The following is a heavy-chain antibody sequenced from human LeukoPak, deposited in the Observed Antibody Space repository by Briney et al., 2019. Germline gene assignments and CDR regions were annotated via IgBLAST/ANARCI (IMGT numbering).Heavy chain of an antibody. D-gene: IGHD5-12*01. CDR3: ARGPSGYDRRWLDP. J-gene: IGHJ5*02. Sequence: ASVKVSCKASGYTFTSHDINWVRQAPGQGLEWMGWLSAYNGNANYAQKFQGRVTMTTDTSTSTAYMELRSLRSDDTAVYFCARGPSGYDRRWLDPWGQGTLVTVSS. V-gene: IGHV1-18*01. CDR1: GYTFTSHD. CDR2: LSAYNGNA.